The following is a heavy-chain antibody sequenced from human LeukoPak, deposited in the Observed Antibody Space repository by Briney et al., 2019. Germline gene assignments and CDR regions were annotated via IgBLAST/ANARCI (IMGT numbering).Heavy chain of an antibody. CDR2: ISGSGGST. J-gene: IGHJ4*02. CDR1: GFTFSSYA. V-gene: IGHV3-23*01. CDR3: AKDSGTFPGYFDY. Sequence: GGSLRLSCAASGFTFSSYAMNWVRQAPGKGLEWVSAISGSGGSTYYADSVKGRFTISRDKSKNTLFLQMNSLRTEDTAVYYCAKDSGTFPGYFDYWGQGTLVTVSS. D-gene: IGHD1-26*01.